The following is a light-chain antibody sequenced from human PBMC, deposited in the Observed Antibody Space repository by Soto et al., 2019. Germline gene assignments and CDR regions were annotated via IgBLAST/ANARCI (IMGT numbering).Light chain of an antibody. CDR1: QNIRSR. CDR3: QQYDSLPRT. J-gene: IGKJ1*01. CDR2: DAS. V-gene: IGKV1-5*01. Sequence: DFQMTQSPSTLSASVGDIVTITFRASQNIRSRLAWFQQKPGKAPKLLIYDASSLESGVPSRFSGSGSGTDFNLTISSLQPEDIATYYCQQYDSLPRTFGQGTKVDNK.